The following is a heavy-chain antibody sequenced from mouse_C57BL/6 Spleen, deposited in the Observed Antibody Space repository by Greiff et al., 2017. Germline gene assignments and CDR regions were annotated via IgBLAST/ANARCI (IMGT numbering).Heavy chain of an antibody. Sequence: VQLQQSGPELVKPGASVKISCKASGYAFSSSWMNWVKQRPGKGLVWIGRIYPGDGDSNYNGKFKGKANLTADKSSSTAYMQLSSLTSEDSAVYFCARGDYYGNSWFAYWGQGTLVTVSA. CDR1: GYAFSSSW. V-gene: IGHV1-82*01. CDR2: IYPGDGDS. J-gene: IGHJ3*01. CDR3: ARGDYYGNSWFAY. D-gene: IGHD2-1*01.